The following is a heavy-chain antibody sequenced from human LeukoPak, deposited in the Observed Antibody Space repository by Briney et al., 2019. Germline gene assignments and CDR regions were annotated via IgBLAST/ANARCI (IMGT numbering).Heavy chain of an antibody. CDR1: GGSISMYY. V-gene: IGHV4-59*08. CDR2: IYYSGST. D-gene: IGHD3-10*01. Sequence: SETLSLTCTVSGGSISMYYWSWIRQPPGKGLEWIGYIYYSGSTSYNPSLKSRVTISVDTSKNQFSLRLSSVTAADTAVYYCARALSGCTYGSGSYSYLDFWGQGTLVTVSS. J-gene: IGHJ4*02. CDR3: ARALSGCTYGSGSYSYLDF.